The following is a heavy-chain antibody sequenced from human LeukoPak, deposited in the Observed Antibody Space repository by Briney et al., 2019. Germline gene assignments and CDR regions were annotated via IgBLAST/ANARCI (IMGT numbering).Heavy chain of an antibody. CDR3: ARVQGRGIAAAGTFDP. CDR2: INHSGST. V-gene: IGHV4-34*01. J-gene: IGHJ5*02. Sequence: PSETLSLTCAVYGGSFSGYYWSWIRQPPGKGLEWIGEINHSGSTNYNPSLKSRVTISVDTSKNQFSLKLSSVTAADTAAYYCARVQGRGIAAAGTFDPWGQGTPVTVSS. D-gene: IGHD6-13*01. CDR1: GGSFSGYY.